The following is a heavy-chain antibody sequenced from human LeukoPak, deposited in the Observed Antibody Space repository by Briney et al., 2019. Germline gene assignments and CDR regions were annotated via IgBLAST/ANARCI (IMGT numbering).Heavy chain of an antibody. CDR2: IYASGRT. J-gene: IGHJ4*02. D-gene: IGHD6-19*01. V-gene: IGHV4-61*02. CDR1: GGSLSSGSDY. Sequence: SETLSLTCTVSGGSLSSGSDYWSWIRQSAGKGLEWIGRIYASGRTNYNPSLKSRVTISVDTSKNQFSLKLSSVTAADTAVYYCARHRMPGIAVAGTRRLFDYWGQGTLVTVSS. CDR3: ARHRMPGIAVAGTRRLFDY.